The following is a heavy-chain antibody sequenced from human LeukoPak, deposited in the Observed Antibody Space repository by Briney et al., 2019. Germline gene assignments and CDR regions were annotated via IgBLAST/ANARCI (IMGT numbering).Heavy chain of an antibody. J-gene: IGHJ5*02. CDR2: INHSGST. V-gene: IGHV4-34*01. CDR3: ARGQRFDP. Sequence: SETLSLTCAVYGVSFSGYYWSWIRQPPGKGLEWIGEINHSGSTNYNPSLKSRVTISVDTSKNQFSLKLSSVTAADTAVYYCARGQRFDPWGQGTLVTVSS. CDR1: GVSFSGYY.